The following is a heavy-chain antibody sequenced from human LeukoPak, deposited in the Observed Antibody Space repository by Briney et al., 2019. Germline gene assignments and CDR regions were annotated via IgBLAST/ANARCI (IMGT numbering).Heavy chain of an antibody. J-gene: IGHJ4*02. Sequence: GGSLRLSCGASGFTFSSYSMNWVRQAPGKGLEWVSSITSSSSYIYYADSVKGRLTISRDNSKNTLYLQMNSLRAEDTAVYYCAKWARYCTNGVCYYFDYWGQGTLVTVSS. CDR2: ITSSSSYI. V-gene: IGHV3-21*04. CDR1: GFTFSSYS. D-gene: IGHD2-8*01. CDR3: AKWARYCTNGVCYYFDY.